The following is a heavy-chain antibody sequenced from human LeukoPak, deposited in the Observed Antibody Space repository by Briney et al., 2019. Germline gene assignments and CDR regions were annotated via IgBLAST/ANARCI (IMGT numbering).Heavy chain of an antibody. V-gene: IGHV3-48*02. CDR2: ISSGATDI. Sequence: GGSLRLSCEASGFTISSYAMSWVRQAPGKGLEWLLYISSGATDIYYADSLRGRFTISRDNANNSLYLQMNSLRDEDTAMYYCARGSSHPTNWFDPWGQGTLVTVSS. CDR1: GFTISSYA. D-gene: IGHD3-10*01. J-gene: IGHJ5*02. CDR3: ARGSSHPTNWFDP.